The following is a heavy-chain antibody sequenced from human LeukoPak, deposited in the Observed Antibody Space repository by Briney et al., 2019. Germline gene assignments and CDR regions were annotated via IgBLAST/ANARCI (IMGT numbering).Heavy chain of an antibody. V-gene: IGHV4-59*01. CDR2: IHYSGST. Sequence: SETLSLTCAVSGGSISSYYWSWIRQPPGRGLEWIGSIHYSGSTSYNSSLKSRVTMSIDTSKNQFSLKLSSVTSADTAVYYCARQVYSSSWSYYFEYWGQGILVTVSS. CDR1: GGSISSYY. CDR3: ARQVYSSSWSYYFEY. D-gene: IGHD6-13*01. J-gene: IGHJ4*02.